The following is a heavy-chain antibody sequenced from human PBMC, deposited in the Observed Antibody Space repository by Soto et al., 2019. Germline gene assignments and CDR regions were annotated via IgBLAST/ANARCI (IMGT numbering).Heavy chain of an antibody. CDR1: GFTFSSYS. CDR2: ISSSSSYI. Sequence: EVQLVESGGGLVKPGGSLRLSCAASGFTFSSYSMNWVRQAPGKGLEWVSSISSSSSYIYYADSVKGRFTISRDNANNSLYLQRNSLRAEDTAVYYCARAGGAAGVFDYWGQGTLVTVSS. J-gene: IGHJ4*02. D-gene: IGHD6-13*01. CDR3: ARAGGAAGVFDY. V-gene: IGHV3-21*01.